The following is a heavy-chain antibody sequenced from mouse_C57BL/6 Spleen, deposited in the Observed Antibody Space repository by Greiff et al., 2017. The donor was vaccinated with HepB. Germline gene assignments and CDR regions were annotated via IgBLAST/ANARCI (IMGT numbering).Heavy chain of an antibody. CDR3: ARDQRAGYPVFAY. CDR1: GFTFSSYA. J-gene: IGHJ3*01. Sequence: EVKVVESGGGLVKPGGSLKLSCAASGFTFSSYAMSWVRQTPEKRLEWVATISDGGSYTYYPDNVKGRFTISRDNAKNNLYLQMSHLKSEDTAMYYCARDQRAGYPVFAYWGQGTLVTVSA. D-gene: IGHD2-2*01. CDR2: ISDGGSYT. V-gene: IGHV5-4*01.